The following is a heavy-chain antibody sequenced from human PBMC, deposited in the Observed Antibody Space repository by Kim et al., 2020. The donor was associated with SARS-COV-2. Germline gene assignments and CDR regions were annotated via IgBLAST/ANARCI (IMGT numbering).Heavy chain of an antibody. V-gene: IGHV3-30*04. D-gene: IGHD1-26*01. CDR1: GFTFSSYA. J-gene: IGHJ6*02. CDR3: ARTRSPYYYYYGMDV. CDR2: ISYDGSNK. Sequence: GGSLRLSCAASGFTFSSYAMHWVRQAPGKGLEWVAVISYDGSNKYYADSVKGRFTISRDNSKNTLYLQMNSLRAEDTAVYYCARTRSPYYYYYGMDVWG.